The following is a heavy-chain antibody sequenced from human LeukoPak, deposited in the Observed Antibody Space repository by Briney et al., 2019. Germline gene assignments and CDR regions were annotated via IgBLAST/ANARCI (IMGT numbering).Heavy chain of an antibody. D-gene: IGHD2-8*02. Sequence: GGCLRLSCAASGFTFSSYAMSWVRQAPGKGREWVSAISGSGGRTNYADSVKGRFTISRDNAKNSLFLQMNSLGVEDTAVYYCARRLGYCTGGSGTCYSSDAFDMWGQGTMVTVSS. CDR1: GFTFSSYA. J-gene: IGHJ3*02. CDR3: ARRLGYCTGGSGTCYSSDAFDM. CDR2: ISGSGGRT. V-gene: IGHV3-23*01.